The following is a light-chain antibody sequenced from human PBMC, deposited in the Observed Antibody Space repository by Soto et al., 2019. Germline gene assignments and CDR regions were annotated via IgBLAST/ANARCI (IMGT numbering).Light chain of an antibody. Sequence: EIVLTQSPVTLSLSPGEEATLSCRASQGVSSYLAWYQHKPGQAPRLLFYAASNRATGIPARFSSGGSGTDFTLTISNLEPDDFAIYYCQHRATWPPTFGLGTKVDIK. V-gene: IGKV3-11*01. CDR3: QHRATWPPT. CDR2: AAS. CDR1: QGVSSY. J-gene: IGKJ1*01.